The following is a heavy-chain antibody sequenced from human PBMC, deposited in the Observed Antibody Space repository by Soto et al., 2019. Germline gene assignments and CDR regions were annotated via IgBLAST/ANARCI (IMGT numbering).Heavy chain of an antibody. V-gene: IGHV3-74*01. Sequence: ELQLVESGGGLVQPGGSLRLSCAASGFTFSSYWMHWVRQVPGKGLVWVSHINTDGKTTTYADSVKGRFTISRDNTKNTLYLQMNSLRDEDTAEYFCVRSGGWLDYWGQGTLVTVSS. CDR1: GFTFSSYW. D-gene: IGHD6-25*01. CDR2: INTDGKTT. CDR3: VRSGGWLDY. J-gene: IGHJ4*02.